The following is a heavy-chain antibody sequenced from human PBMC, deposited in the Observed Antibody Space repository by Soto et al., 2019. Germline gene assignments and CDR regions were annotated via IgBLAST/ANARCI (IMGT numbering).Heavy chain of an antibody. D-gene: IGHD6-19*01. V-gene: IGHV1-18*01. Sequence: ASVKVSCKASGYTFTTYDISWVRQAPGQGLEWMGWISAFNGNTNYAQKLQGRVTMTTDTSTSTAYMELRSLRSDDTAVYYCARDRASIAVAANWFDPWGQGTLVTVSS. CDR2: ISAFNGNT. CDR1: GYTFTTYD. J-gene: IGHJ5*02. CDR3: ARDRASIAVAANWFDP.